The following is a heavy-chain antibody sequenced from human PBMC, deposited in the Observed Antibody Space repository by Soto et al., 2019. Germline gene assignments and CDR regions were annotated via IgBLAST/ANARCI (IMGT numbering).Heavy chain of an antibody. CDR2: ISGSGGST. V-gene: IGHV3-23*01. D-gene: IGHD5-12*01. Sequence: AGGSLRLSCAASGFTFSSYAMSWVRQAPGKGLEWVSAISGSGGSTYYADSVKGRFTISRDNSKNTLYLQMNSLRAEDTAVYYCAKNLNSGYDFNWFDPGGPGTLVTVSS. J-gene: IGHJ5*02. CDR1: GFTFSSYA. CDR3: AKNLNSGYDFNWFDP.